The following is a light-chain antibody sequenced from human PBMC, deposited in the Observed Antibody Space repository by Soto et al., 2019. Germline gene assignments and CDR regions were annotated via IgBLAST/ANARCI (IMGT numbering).Light chain of an antibody. Sequence: EIVMTQSPGTLSLSPGERATLSCRASQSVSRNFLAWYQQKAGQAPRLLIYSASSRATGIPDRFRGSGSGTDFTLTISRLEPEDFAVYSCQQYGSSPWTFGHGTKVEIK. CDR1: QSVSRNF. V-gene: IGKV3-20*01. CDR2: SAS. J-gene: IGKJ1*01. CDR3: QQYGSSPWT.